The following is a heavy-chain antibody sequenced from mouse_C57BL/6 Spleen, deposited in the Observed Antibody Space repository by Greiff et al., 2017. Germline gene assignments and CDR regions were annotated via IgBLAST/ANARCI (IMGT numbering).Heavy chain of an antibody. V-gene: IGHV14-3*01. CDR2: IDPANGNT. Sequence: VHVKQSVAELVRPGASVKLSCTASGFNIKNTYMHWVKQRPEQGLEWIGRIDPANGNTKYAPTFQGKATITAATSSNTVCRQLSSLTSKYTSLSYCARSGRLTGFDYWGQVTTLTVS. J-gene: IGHJ2*01. CDR3: ARSGRLTGFDY. D-gene: IGHD4-1*01. CDR1: GFNIKNTY.